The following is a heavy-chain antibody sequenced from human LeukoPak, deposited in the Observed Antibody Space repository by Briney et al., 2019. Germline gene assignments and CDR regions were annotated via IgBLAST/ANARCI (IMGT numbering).Heavy chain of an antibody. CDR2: ISYDGSNK. CDR1: GFTFSSYA. Sequence: PGRSLRLSCAASGFTFSSYAIHWVRQAPGKGLEWVAVISYDGSNKYYADSVKGRFTISRDNSKNTLYLQMNSLRAEDTAVYYCARDFMASTRTTDYYYYYGMDVWGQGTTVTVSS. D-gene: IGHD1-7*01. J-gene: IGHJ6*02. CDR3: ARDFMASTRTTDYYYYYGMDV. V-gene: IGHV3-30-3*01.